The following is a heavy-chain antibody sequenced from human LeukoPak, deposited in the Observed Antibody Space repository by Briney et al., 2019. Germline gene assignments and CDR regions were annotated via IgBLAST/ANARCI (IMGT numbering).Heavy chain of an antibody. CDR3: AKVVAGHYGMDV. V-gene: IGHV3-23*01. J-gene: IGHJ6*02. CDR1: GFTFSSYA. Sequence: PGGSLRLPCAASGFTFSSYAMSWVRQAPGKGLEWVSAISGSGGSTYYADSVKGRFTISRDNSKNTLYLQMNSLRAEDTAVYYCAKVVAGHYGMDVWGQGTTVTVSS. D-gene: IGHD1-1*01. CDR2: ISGSGGST.